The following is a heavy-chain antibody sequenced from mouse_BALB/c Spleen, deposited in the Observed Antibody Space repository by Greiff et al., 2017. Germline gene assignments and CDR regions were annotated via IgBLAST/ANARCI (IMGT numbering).Heavy chain of an antibody. V-gene: IGHV1-7*01. Sequence: VQLQQSGAELAKPGASVKMSCKASGYTFTSYWMHWVKQRPGQGLEWIGYINPSTGYTEYNQKFKDKATLTADKSSSTAYMQLSSLTSEDSAVYYCTRSPYGYDGSMDYWGQGTSVTVSS. CDR3: TRSPYGYDGSMDY. CDR2: INPSTGYT. CDR1: GYTFTSYW. D-gene: IGHD2-2*01. J-gene: IGHJ4*01.